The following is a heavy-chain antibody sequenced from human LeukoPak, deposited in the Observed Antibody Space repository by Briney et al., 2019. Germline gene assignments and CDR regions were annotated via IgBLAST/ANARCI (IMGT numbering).Heavy chain of an antibody. V-gene: IGHV3-11*01. CDR2: ISSSGSTI. D-gene: IGHD6-19*01. Sequence: GSLRLSCAASGFTFSDYYMSWIRQAPGKGLEWVSYISSSGSTIYYADSVKGRFTISRDNAKNSLYLQMNSLRAEDTAVYYCARDPSIAVAGTGLEGFDYWGQGTLVTVSS. CDR1: GFTFSDYY. J-gene: IGHJ4*02. CDR3: ARDPSIAVAGTGLEGFDY.